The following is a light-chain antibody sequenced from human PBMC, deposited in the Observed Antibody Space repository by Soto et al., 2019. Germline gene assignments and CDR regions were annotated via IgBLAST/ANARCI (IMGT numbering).Light chain of an antibody. CDR3: QVWDITNDHYV. Sequence: SYELTQPPSVSVAPEKTARLTCGGDNIGSKRVHWYRQKPGQAPVLVIYYDSDRPSGIPERFYGSNSGNTATLTINRVEAGDEDDYYCQVWDITNDHYVFGTGTKLTVL. CDR1: NIGSKR. J-gene: IGLJ1*01. CDR2: YDS. V-gene: IGLV3-21*04.